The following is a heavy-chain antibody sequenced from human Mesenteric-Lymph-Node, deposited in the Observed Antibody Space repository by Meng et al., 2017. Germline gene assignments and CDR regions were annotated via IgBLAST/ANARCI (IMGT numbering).Heavy chain of an antibody. J-gene: IGHJ4*02. V-gene: IGHV4-34*02. D-gene: IGHD3-10*01. CDR1: GGSLSGYY. CDR3: ARGGATPMIIKY. CDR2: VYHNGVT. Sequence: QVQLKQWGAEVLKPSETLSLTCAVYGGSLSGYYWRWIRQPPGKGLEWVGEVYHNGVTKYSPSLRSRVVISIDTSKNQFSLNLRSVSAADTAMYYCARGGATPMIIKYWGPGTLVTVSS.